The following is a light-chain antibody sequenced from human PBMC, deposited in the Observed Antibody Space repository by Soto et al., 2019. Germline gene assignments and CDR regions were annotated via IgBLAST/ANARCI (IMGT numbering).Light chain of an antibody. CDR3: QQYYSYSRT. V-gene: IGKV1-5*01. CDR1: QSISSW. CDR2: DAS. J-gene: IGKJ1*01. Sequence: DIQMTQSPSTLPASVGDRVTITCRASQSISSWLAWYQHKPGQAPKLLIYDASSLESGDPSRFTGSGSGTEFTLTISSLQPDDFATYYCQQYYSYSRTFGQGTKVDIK.